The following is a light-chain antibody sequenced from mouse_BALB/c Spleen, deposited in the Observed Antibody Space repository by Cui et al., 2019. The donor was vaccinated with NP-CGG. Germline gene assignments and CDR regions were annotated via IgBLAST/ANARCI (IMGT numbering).Light chain of an antibody. Sequence: SVVAQGSALTTSPGETVTLTCRSSTGAVTTSNYANWVQEKPDHLFTGLIGGINNRVLGVPARFSGSLIGDKAALTITGAQTEDEAIYFCALWYSNHWVFGGGTKLTVL. J-gene: IGLJ1*01. V-gene: IGLV1*01. CDR1: TGAVTTSNY. CDR3: ALWYSNHWV. CDR2: GIN.